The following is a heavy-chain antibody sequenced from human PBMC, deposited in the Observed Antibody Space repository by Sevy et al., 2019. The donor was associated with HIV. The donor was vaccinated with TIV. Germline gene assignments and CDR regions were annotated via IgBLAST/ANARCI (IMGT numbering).Heavy chain of an antibody. D-gene: IGHD5-12*01. CDR3: ARFSVATIEGDY. CDR1: GYTFTGCY. V-gene: IGHV1-2*02. Sequence: ASVKVSCKASGYTFTGCYMHWVRQAPGQGLEWMGWINPNSGGTNYAQKFQGRVTMTRDTSISTAYMELSRLRSDDTAVYYCARFSVATIEGDYWGQGTLVTVSS. CDR2: INPNSGGT. J-gene: IGHJ4*02.